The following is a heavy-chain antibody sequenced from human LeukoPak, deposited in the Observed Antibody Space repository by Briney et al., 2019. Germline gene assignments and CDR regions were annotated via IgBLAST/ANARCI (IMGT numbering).Heavy chain of an antibody. CDR3: ARDFAYF. J-gene: IGHJ4*02. V-gene: IGHV3-48*03. Sequence: GGSLRHSCAASGFTFSNYKMNWVRQAPGKGLEWVSYISSSGSIIYYSDSVKGRFTISRDNAKNSLYLQMNSLRAEDTAVYCCARDFAYFWGQGALVTVSS. CDR2: ISSSGSII. D-gene: IGHD3-10*01. CDR1: GFTFSNYK.